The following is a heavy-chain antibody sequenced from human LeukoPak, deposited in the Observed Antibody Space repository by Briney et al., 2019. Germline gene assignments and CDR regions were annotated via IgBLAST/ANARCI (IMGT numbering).Heavy chain of an antibody. Sequence: GGSLRLSCAASGFTFSSYGIHWVRQAPGKGLEWVAFIRYDGSNKYYADSVKGRFTISRDNSKNTLYLQMNSLRAEDTAVYYCAKDPGNYLDYWGQGTLVTVSS. CDR3: AKDPGNYLDY. D-gene: IGHD1-14*01. V-gene: IGHV3-30*02. CDR2: IRYDGSNK. J-gene: IGHJ4*02. CDR1: GFTFSSYG.